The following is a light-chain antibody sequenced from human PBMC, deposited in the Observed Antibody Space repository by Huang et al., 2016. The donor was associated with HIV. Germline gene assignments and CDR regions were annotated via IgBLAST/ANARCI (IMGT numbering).Light chain of an antibody. J-gene: IGKJ4*01. CDR3: QQYGVWPLT. V-gene: IGKV3-15*01. CDR2: AAS. CDR1: QSISKK. Sequence: EILMTQSPATLAVSPGERATLSCRASQSISKKLAWCQQKPGQAPRRLIYAASTRATGSPARFSGSNSGTEFTLTISSLQPEDFAVYYCQQYGVWPLTFGGGTKVEIK.